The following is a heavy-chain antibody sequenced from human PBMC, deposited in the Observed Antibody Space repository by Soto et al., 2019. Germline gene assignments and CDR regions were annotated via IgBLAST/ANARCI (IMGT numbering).Heavy chain of an antibody. D-gene: IGHD6-19*01. Sequence: EVQLLESGGGLVQPGGSLRLSCAASGFTFSSYAMSWVRQAPGKGLEWVSAISGSGGSTYYADSVKGRFTISRDNSKNTLYLPMNSLRAEDTAVYYCATYSSGWYGGYYFDYWGQGTLVTVSS. J-gene: IGHJ4*02. V-gene: IGHV3-23*01. CDR2: ISGSGGST. CDR1: GFTFSSYA. CDR3: ATYSSGWYGGYYFDY.